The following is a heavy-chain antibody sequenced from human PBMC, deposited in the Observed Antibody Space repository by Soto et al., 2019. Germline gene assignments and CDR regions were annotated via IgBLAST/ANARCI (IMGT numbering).Heavy chain of an antibody. J-gene: IGHJ4*02. V-gene: IGHV1-69*01. CDR2: IIPIFGTA. D-gene: IGHD5-18*01. CDR1: GGTFSSYA. Sequence: QVQLVQSGAEVKKPGSSVKVSCKASGGTFSSYAISWVRQAPGQGLEWMGGIIPIFGTANYAQKFQGRVTITADESTSTAYMELSSLRSGDTAVYYCARGRGYSYGYPYYFDYWGQGTLVTVSS. CDR3: ARGRGYSYGYPYYFDY.